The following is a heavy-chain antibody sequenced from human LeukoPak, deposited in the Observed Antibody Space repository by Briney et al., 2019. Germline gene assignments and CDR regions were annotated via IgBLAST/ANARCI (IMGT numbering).Heavy chain of an antibody. Sequence: GAPVKVSCKASGYTFTSYDINWVRQATGQGLEWMGWMNPNSGNTGYAQKFQGRVTMTRNTSISTAYMELSSLRSEDTAVYYCARASFWESPINWFAPWGQGTLVTVSS. CDR2: MNPNSGNT. CDR3: ARASFWESPINWFAP. V-gene: IGHV1-8*01. CDR1: GYTFTSYD. D-gene: IGHD3-16*01. J-gene: IGHJ5*02.